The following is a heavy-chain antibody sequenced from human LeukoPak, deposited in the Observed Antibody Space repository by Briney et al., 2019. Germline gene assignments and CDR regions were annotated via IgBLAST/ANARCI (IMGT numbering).Heavy chain of an antibody. CDR1: GFTFSDYY. CDR2: ISSSGSTI. D-gene: IGHD3-16*01. J-gene: IGHJ3*02. V-gene: IGHV3-11*01. CDR3: AREGERGDAFDI. Sequence: GGSLRLSCAASGFTFSDYYMSWIRQAPGKVLELVSYISSSGSTIYYADSVKGRFTISRDNAKNSLYLQMNSLRAEDTAVYYCAREGERGDAFDIWGQGTMVTVSS.